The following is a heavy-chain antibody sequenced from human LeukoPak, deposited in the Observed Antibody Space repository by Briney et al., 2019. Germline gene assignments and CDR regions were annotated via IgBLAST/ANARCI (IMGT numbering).Heavy chain of an antibody. Sequence: SETLSLTCTVSGGSISSGGYYWSWIRQPPGKGLEWVGYIYHSGNTYYNPSLKSRVTISIGRSANQFSLKLTSVTAADTAVYYCARGTITTVTDSWGPGTLVTVSS. CDR3: ARGTITTVTDS. J-gene: IGHJ4*02. V-gene: IGHV4-30-2*01. CDR1: GGSISSGGYY. D-gene: IGHD4-17*01. CDR2: IYHSGNT.